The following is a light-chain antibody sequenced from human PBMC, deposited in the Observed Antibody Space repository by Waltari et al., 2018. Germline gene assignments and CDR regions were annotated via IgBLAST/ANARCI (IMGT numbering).Light chain of an antibody. CDR2: PAT. J-gene: IGKJ1*01. Sequence: DIQMTQTPSSLSASVGDGVTITCRASQDVGTWVAWYQQKAGQAPKLLIYPATALEDGVPSRFSGSGSGTEFTLTISSLQPDDFATYFCQHYDNPPWTFGQGTKVEIK. CDR1: QDVGTW. CDR3: QHYDNPPWT. V-gene: IGKV1-5*03.